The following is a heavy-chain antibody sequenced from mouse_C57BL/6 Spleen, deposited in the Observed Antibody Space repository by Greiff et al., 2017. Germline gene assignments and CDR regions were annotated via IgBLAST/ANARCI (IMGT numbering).Heavy chain of an antibody. CDR1: GYTFTSYW. V-gene: IGHV1-74*01. J-gene: IGHJ3*01. CDR2: IHPSDSDT. D-gene: IGHD1-1*01. Sequence: QVQLQQPGAELVKPGASVKVSCKASGYTFTSYWMHWVKQRPGQGLEWIGRIHPSDSDTNYNQKFKGKATLTVDKSSSTADMQLISLTSEDSAVYYCAIGLFTAVGAYWGQGTLVTVSA. CDR3: AIGLFTAVGAY.